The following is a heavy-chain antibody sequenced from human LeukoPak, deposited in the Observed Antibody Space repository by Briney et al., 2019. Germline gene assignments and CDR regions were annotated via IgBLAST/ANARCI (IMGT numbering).Heavy chain of an antibody. D-gene: IGHD2-2*01. CDR3: AKGVKCSSISCDAFDP. CDR1: GGSISSGYY. J-gene: IGHJ5*02. Sequence: SETLSLTCSVPGGSISSGYYWGLIRQAPREGLEWIGNIYHSGSTNYNPSPHRRVTMSVDTSKSQFSLRLMSVTAADTAVYYCAKGVKCSSISCDAFDPWGQGTPVTVSS. V-gene: IGHV4-38-2*02. CDR2: IYHSGST.